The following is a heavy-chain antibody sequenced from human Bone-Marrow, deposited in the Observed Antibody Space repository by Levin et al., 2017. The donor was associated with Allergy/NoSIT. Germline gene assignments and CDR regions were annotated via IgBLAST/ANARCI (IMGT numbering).Heavy chain of an antibody. Sequence: LSLTCAASGFPFSDYYMSWIRQAPGKGLEWVSYISSSDNTIYYADSVKGRFTISRDNAKNSLYLQMNSLRAEDTAVYYCASGPRIIMIRGVHYYYYYGMDVWGQGTTVTVSS. J-gene: IGHJ6*02. D-gene: IGHD3-10*01. CDR2: ISSSDNTI. V-gene: IGHV3-11*01. CDR1: GFPFSDYY. CDR3: ASGPRIIMIRGVHYYYYYGMDV.